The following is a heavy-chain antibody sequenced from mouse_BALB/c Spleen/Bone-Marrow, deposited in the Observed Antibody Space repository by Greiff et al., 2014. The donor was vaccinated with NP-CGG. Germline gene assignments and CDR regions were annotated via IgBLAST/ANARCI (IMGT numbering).Heavy chain of an antibody. V-gene: IGHV1-18*01. CDR2: VNPNNGGT. J-gene: IGHJ3*01. CDR1: GYSFTDYY. Sequence: EVQLQQSGPDLVKPEASVKISCKASGYSFTDYYMHWVKQSHGKSLEWIGRVNPNNGGTNYNQKFKGKAILTVDKSSNTAYMELRSLTSEDSAVYFCARDYDYGCAYWGQGTLVTVSA. CDR3: ARDYDYGCAY. D-gene: IGHD2-4*01.